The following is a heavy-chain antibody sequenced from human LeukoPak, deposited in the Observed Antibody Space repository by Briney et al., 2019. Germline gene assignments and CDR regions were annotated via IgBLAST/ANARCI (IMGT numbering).Heavy chain of an antibody. V-gene: IGHV1-69*04. CDR1: GGTFSSYA. Sequence: SVKVSCKASGGTFSSYAISWVRQAPGQGLEWMGRIIPILGIANYAQKFQGRVTITADKSTSTAYMELSSLRSEDTAVYYCAREVVGPYGDSAGHFDYWGQGTLVTVSS. CDR3: AREVVGPYGDSAGHFDY. D-gene: IGHD4-17*01. J-gene: IGHJ4*02. CDR2: IIPILGIA.